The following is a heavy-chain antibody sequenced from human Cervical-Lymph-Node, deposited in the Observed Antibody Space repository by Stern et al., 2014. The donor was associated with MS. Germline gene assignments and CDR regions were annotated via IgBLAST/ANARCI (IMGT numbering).Heavy chain of an antibody. CDR1: GYTFTTYA. D-gene: IGHD2-15*01. Sequence: QVQLVQSGAEVKKPGASVTVSCEASGYTFTTYAIHWVRQAPGQRLEWMGWINAANGNTKYSQKFQGRVTITRDTSASTAHMELSSLKSEDTAVYYCARDKPVAVIYYYGMDVWGQGTTVTVSS. J-gene: IGHJ6*02. V-gene: IGHV1-3*01. CDR2: INAANGNT. CDR3: ARDKPVAVIYYYGMDV.